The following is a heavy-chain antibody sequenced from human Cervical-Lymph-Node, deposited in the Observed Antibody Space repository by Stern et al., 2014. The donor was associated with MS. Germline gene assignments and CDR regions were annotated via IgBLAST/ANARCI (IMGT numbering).Heavy chain of an antibody. V-gene: IGHV4-31*03. Sequence: QVQLVQSGPGLVKPSQTLSLTCTVSGGSIISGDFYWSWIRQLPGKGLEWIGYIYYSGRTYYNPSLNSRVTISVDTANNQFSLKLSSVTAADTAVYYCARRAGGSDNYFDPWGQGTLVTVSS. CDR2: IYYSGRT. J-gene: IGHJ5*02. D-gene: IGHD4/OR15-4a*01. CDR3: ARRAGGSDNYFDP. CDR1: GGSIISGDFY.